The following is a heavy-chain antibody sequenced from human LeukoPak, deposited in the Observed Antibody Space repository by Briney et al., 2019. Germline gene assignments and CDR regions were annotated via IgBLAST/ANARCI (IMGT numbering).Heavy chain of an antibody. D-gene: IGHD6-13*01. J-gene: IGHJ5*02. V-gene: IGHV3-30*02. CDR2: IWSDGRNK. Sequence: GGSLRLSCAASGFTFSRFGMNWVRQAPGKGLEWVALIWSDGRNKYYADSVKGRFTISRDDSKNTLYLQMNSLRGEDTAVYYCARDRIAAASTDWFEHWGQGTLVTVSS. CDR1: GFTFSRFG. CDR3: ARDRIAAASTDWFEH.